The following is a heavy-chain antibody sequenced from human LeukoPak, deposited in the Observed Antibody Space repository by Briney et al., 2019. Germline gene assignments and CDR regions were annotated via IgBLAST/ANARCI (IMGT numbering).Heavy chain of an antibody. V-gene: IGHV4-34*01. D-gene: IGHD6-13*01. Sequence: SETLSLTCTVSGGSISSYYWSWIRQPPGKGLEWIGEINHSGSTNYNPSLKSRVTISVDTSKNQFSLKLSSVTAADTAVYYCARLYSSSRSSWGYYYYGMDVWGQGTTVTVSS. CDR2: INHSGST. J-gene: IGHJ6*02. CDR1: GGSISSYY. CDR3: ARLYSSSRSSWGYYYYGMDV.